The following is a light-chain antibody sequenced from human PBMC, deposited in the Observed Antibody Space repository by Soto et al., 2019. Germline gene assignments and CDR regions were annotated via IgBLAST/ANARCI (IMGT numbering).Light chain of an antibody. CDR2: GAS. CDR1: QSVSTNY. J-gene: IGKJ1*01. V-gene: IGKV3-20*01. Sequence: IELSQAPYTLCMSQGENATLSCRARQSVSTNYLAWYQQKPGQAPRLLIYGASTRTTGIPDRFRGSGSGTDLTLTISRQEADDVVVYYWQQNSSSGTFGQGTKVDIK. CDR3: QQNSSSGT.